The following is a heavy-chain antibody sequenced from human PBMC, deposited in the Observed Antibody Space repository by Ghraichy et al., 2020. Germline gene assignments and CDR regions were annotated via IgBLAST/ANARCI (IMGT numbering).Heavy chain of an antibody. D-gene: IGHD1-26*01. CDR2: ISRSGTST. J-gene: IGHJ3*02. Sequence: GESLRLSCAASGFTFYKYAMSWVRQAPGKGLEWVSGISRSGTSTYYTDSVKGRFTISRDNSKSILNLQMNSLRAEDMAVYYCAKDRREGGATPSEFDIWGQGTMVTVS. CDR1: GFTFYKYA. V-gene: IGHV3-23*01. CDR3: AKDRREGGATPSEFDI.